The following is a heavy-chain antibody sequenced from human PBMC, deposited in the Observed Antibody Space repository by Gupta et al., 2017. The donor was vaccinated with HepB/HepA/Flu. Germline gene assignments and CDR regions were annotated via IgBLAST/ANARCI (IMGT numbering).Heavy chain of an antibody. CDR2: ITGSGST. Sequence: EVQLLESGGGLVQPGGSLRVSCAASGFTLSNYGMNWVRQAPGKGLEWVSGITGSGSTYYADSVNGRFTISRDNSQNTMYLHMNSLRAEDTAIYYCARDECCAAAAGTAFANWGQGTLVTVSS. J-gene: IGHJ4*02. CDR1: GFTLSNYG. CDR3: ARDECCAAAAGTAFAN. V-gene: IGHV3-23*01. D-gene: IGHD6-13*01.